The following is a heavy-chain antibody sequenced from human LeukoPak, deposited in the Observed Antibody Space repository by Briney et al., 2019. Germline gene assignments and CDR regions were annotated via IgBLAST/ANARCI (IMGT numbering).Heavy chain of an antibody. J-gene: IGHJ4*02. V-gene: IGHV3-7*03. Sequence: GGSLRLSCAASGFTFSSYGMSWVRQAPGRGLEWVASIKQDGSEKYYVDSVKGRFTVSRDNAENSLYLQMSSLRAEDTAVYYCARGPSPYDPPDYWGQGTLVTVSS. CDR3: ARGPSPYDPPDY. CDR2: IKQDGSEK. CDR1: GFTFSSYG. D-gene: IGHD3-16*01.